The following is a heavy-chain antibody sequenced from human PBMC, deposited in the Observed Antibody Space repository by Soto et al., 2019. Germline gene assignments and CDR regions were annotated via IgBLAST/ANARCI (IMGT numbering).Heavy chain of an antibody. D-gene: IGHD1-7*01. CDR1: EFTVGSSY. Sequence: EVQLVESGGGLVQPGGSLRLSCAASEFTVGSSYMSWVRQAPGKGLEWVSVIYSGDSTYYADSVKGRFTISRDNSKNTLYLQMSSLRAGDTAVYYCARSPARRNSADWFDPWGQGTLVTVSA. J-gene: IGHJ5*02. CDR2: IYSGDST. V-gene: IGHV3-66*01. CDR3: ARSPARRNSADWFDP.